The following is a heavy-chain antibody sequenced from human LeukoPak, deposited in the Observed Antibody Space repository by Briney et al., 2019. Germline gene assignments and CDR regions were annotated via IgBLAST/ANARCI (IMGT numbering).Heavy chain of an antibody. V-gene: IGHV1-2*02. CDR2: INPNSGAT. Sequence: ASVKVSCKASGYTYTGYYMHWVRQAPGQGLEWMGWINPNSGATNYAQKFQGRVTMTRDTSISTAYMELSRLRSDDTAVYYCARVSPYSSSWYWEDYWGQGTLVTVSS. D-gene: IGHD6-13*01. CDR1: GYTYTGYY. CDR3: ARVSPYSSSWYWEDY. J-gene: IGHJ4*02.